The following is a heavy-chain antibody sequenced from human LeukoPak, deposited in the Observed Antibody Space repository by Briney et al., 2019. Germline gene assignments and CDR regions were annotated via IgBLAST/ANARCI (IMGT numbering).Heavy chain of an antibody. V-gene: IGHV4-30-4*08. Sequence: PSQTLSLTCAVSSGSISSSSYYWGWIRQSPGRGLEWIGSIYYRGSTFYNPSLKSRVTISVDTSKNQFSLKLSSVTAADTAVYYCARVRRVPYWYFDLWGRGTLVTVSS. D-gene: IGHD3-10*01. CDR1: SGSISSSSYY. CDR2: IYYRGST. CDR3: ARVRRVPYWYFDL. J-gene: IGHJ2*01.